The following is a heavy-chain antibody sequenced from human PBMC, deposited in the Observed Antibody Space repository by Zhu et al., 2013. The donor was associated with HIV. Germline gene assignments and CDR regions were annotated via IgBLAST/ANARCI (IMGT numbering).Heavy chain of an antibody. J-gene: IGHJ4*02. V-gene: IGHV1-18*01. CDR3: ARDRRYCNGFGCYLGLPRLLSR. CDR2: ISAKHGNT. Sequence: QVQLVQSGTEVKKAGASVKVSCKASGYIFTSYGISWVRQAPGQGLEWMGWISAKHGNTTYNQNFQGRLTMTTDISASTAYLELRSLRSADTAVYYCARDRRYCNGFGCYLGLPRLLSRRGQGTLVIVSS. D-gene: IGHD2-2*01. CDR1: GYIFTSYG.